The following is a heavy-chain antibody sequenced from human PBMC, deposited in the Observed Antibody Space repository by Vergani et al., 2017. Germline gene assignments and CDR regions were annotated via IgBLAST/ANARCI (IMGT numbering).Heavy chain of an antibody. CDR1: GYTFTSYG. J-gene: IGHJ5*02. CDR3: ARDSVIGIAAATFDP. Sequence: QVQLVQSGAEVKKPGASVKVSCKASGYTFTSYGISWVRQAPGQGLEWMGWISGYKGYTNYAQKLQGRVTMTTDTSTSTAYMGLRSLRSDDTAVYYCARDSVIGIAAATFDPWGQGTLVTVSS. D-gene: IGHD6-13*01. V-gene: IGHV1-18*01. CDR2: ISGYKGYT.